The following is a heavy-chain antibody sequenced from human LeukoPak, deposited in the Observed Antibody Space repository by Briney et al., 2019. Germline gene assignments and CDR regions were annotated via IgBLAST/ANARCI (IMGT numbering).Heavy chain of an antibody. Sequence: QPGGSLRLSCAASEFTFSSYAMSWVRQAPGKGLEWVSTISDSGGSTYYADSVQGRFTISRDNSKNTLYLQMNSLRAEDTAVYYCAKANIFYSSGWYYFDYWGQGTLVTVSS. CDR1: EFTFSSYA. J-gene: IGHJ4*02. V-gene: IGHV3-23*01. CDR3: AKANIFYSSGWYYFDY. D-gene: IGHD6-19*01. CDR2: ISDSGGST.